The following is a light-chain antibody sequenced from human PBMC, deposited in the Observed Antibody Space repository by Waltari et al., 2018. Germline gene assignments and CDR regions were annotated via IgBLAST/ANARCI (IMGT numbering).Light chain of an antibody. Sequence: QAALTQPPSVSGSPGQSVTISCPGTNSEIGSSTRVSWYQQHPGKAPKLVIYEVSNRPSGVSNRFFGSKSGNPASLIISGLQAADEADYYCSSYADFYTFIFGAGTRLTVL. CDR3: SSYADFYTFI. CDR2: EVS. CDR1: NSEIGSSTR. V-gene: IGLV2-14*01. J-gene: IGLJ7*01.